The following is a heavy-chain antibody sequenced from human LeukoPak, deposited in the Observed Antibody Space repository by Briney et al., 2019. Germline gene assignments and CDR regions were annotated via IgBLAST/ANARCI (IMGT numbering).Heavy chain of an antibody. Sequence: SVKVSCKASGGTFSSYAISWVRQAPGQGLEWMGGIIPIFGTANYAQKFQGRVTITTDESTSTAYMELSSLRSEDTAVYYCARGIYTGTTDGGAFDIWGQGTMVTVSS. CDR1: GGTFSSYA. V-gene: IGHV1-69*05. CDR2: IIPIFGTA. D-gene: IGHD1-1*01. CDR3: ARGIYTGTTDGGAFDI. J-gene: IGHJ3*02.